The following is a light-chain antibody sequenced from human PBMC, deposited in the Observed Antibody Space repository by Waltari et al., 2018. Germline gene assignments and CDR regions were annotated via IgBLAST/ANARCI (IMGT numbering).Light chain of an antibody. V-gene: IGLV3-25*03. CDR3: QSSDRGGYVV. Sequence: SYELTQPPSVSVSPGQTARITCSSDALSKQFVYWYQRKAGQAPVLVIYQDDERPAGIPERFSGSSSGTTVTLTISGVQAEDEADYYCQSSDRGGYVVFGGGTKLTVL. CDR1: ALSKQF. J-gene: IGLJ2*01. CDR2: QDD.